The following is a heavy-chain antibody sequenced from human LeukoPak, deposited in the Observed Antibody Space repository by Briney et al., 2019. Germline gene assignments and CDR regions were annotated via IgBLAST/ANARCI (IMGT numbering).Heavy chain of an antibody. CDR2: MNPNSGNT. Sequence: ASVKVSCKASGYTFTSYDINWVRQATGQGLEWMGWMNPNSGNTGYAQKFQGRVTMTRNTSISTAYMELSSLRSEDTAVYYCARGVRYRRGSSGYYPFPYWGQGTLVTVSS. CDR1: GYTFTSYD. CDR3: ARGVRYRRGSSGYYPFPY. D-gene: IGHD3-22*01. V-gene: IGHV1-8*01. J-gene: IGHJ4*02.